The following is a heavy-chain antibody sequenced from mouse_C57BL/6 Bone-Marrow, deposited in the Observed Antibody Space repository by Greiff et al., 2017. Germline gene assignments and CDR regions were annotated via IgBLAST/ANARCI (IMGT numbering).Heavy chain of an antibody. J-gene: IGHJ4*01. CDR3: ARHGGVTHFWYAMDY. D-gene: IGHD2-2*01. CDR2: ISSGGSYT. Sequence: EVQVVESGGDLVKPGGSLKLSCAASGFTFSSYGMSWVRQTPDKRLEWVATISSGGSYTYYPDSVKGRFTISRDNAKNTLYLQMSSLKSEDTAMYYCARHGGVTHFWYAMDYWGQGTSVTVSS. V-gene: IGHV5-6*01. CDR1: GFTFSSYG.